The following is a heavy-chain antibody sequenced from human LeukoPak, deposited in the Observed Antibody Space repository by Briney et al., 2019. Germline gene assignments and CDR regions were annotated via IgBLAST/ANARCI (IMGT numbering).Heavy chain of an antibody. CDR1: GLTFRERA. CDR3: TTLMSGRPDD. V-gene: IGHV3-49*04. D-gene: IGHD6-6*01. Sequence: AGGSLRLSCTVSGLTFRERAMSWVRQAPGQGPEWVGFIRSTPTGGTPEYAASVKGRFTISRDDSKGIAYLQMNSLQTEDTAVYYCTTLMSGRPDDWGQGTLVTVSS. CDR2: IRSTPTGGTP. J-gene: IGHJ4*02.